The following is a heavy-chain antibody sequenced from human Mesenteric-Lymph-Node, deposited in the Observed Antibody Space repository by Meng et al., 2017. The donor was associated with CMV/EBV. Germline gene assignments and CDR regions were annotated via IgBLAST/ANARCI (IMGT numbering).Heavy chain of an antibody. Sequence: GESLKISCAAAGFSFSSYGMHWVRQAPGKGLEWVAVISYDGRNEYLADSVKGRFTISRDNAKNSLYLQMNSLRAEDTAVYYCARLLEGYCTNGVCYSPYFDYWGQGTLVTVSS. J-gene: IGHJ4*02. D-gene: IGHD2-8*01. V-gene: IGHV3-30*03. CDR3: ARLLEGYCTNGVCYSPYFDY. CDR1: GFSFSSYG. CDR2: ISYDGRNE.